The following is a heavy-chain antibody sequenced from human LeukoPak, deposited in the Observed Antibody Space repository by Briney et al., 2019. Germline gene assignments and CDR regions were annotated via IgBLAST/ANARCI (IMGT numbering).Heavy chain of an antibody. CDR3: ARHDILTGYYSFDY. J-gene: IGHJ4*02. V-gene: IGHV3-48*04. D-gene: IGHD3-9*01. Sequence: GGSLRLSCAASGFIFSSYGMNWVRQAPGKGLEWVSYISSSGSTIYYADSVKGRFTISRDNAKNSLYLQMNSLRAEDTAVYYCARHDILTGYYSFDYWGQGTLVTVSS. CDR2: ISSSGSTI. CDR1: GFIFSSYG.